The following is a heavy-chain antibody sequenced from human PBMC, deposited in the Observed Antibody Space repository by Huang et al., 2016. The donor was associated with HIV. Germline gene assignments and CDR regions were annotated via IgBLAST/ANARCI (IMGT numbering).Heavy chain of an antibody. J-gene: IGHJ4*02. CDR3: ARARRLVGATSPSYFDY. D-gene: IGHD1-26*01. CDR2: IKQDGSEK. Sequence: EVQLMESGGGLVQPGGSLRLSCAASGFTFSNYWMSWVRQAAGEGLEWVANIKQDGSEKYYVDAVKGRFTISRDNAKNSLYLQMNSLRAEDTAVYYCARARRLVGATSPSYFDYWGQGTLVTVSS. V-gene: IGHV3-7*01. CDR1: GFTFSNYW.